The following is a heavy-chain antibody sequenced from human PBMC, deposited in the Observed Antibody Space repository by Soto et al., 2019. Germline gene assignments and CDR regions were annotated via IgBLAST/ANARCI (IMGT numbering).Heavy chain of an antibody. CDR1: GYTLTELS. J-gene: IGHJ4*02. V-gene: IGHV1-24*01. Sequence: ASVKVSCTVSGYTLTELSMHWVRQAPGKGLEWMGGFDPEDGETIYAQKFQGRVTMTEDTSTDTAYMELSSLRSEDTAVYYCATVTSSSWNFDYWGQGTLVTVSS. CDR2: FDPEDGET. D-gene: IGHD6-13*01. CDR3: ATVTSSSWNFDY.